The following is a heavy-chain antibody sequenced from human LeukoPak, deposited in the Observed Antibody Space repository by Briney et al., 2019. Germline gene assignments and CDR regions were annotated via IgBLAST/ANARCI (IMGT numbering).Heavy chain of an antibody. CDR3: ASPPINYDSSGYGIDY. CDR1: GGSISSSSYY. Sequence: PSETLSLTCTVSGGSISSSSYYWGWIRQPPGKGLEWIVSLYYSGSTYYNPPLKSRVTISVDTSKNQFSLKLSSVTASDTAVYYCASPPINYDSSGYGIDYWGQGTLVTVSS. D-gene: IGHD3-22*01. CDR2: LYYSGST. J-gene: IGHJ4*02. V-gene: IGHV4-39*07.